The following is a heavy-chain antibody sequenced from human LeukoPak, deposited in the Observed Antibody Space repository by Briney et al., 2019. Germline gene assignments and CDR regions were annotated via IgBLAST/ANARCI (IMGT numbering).Heavy chain of an antibody. CDR2: IQYDGSNK. D-gene: IGHD5/OR15-5a*01. J-gene: IGHJ4*02. CDR1: GFTFSGYG. CDR3: AKFPPVSITLSTTDY. Sequence: GGSLRLSCAASGFTFSGYGMHWVRQAPGKGLEWVAFIQYDGSNKYYADSVKGRFTISRDNSKNTLYLQMNSLRTEDTAVHYCAKFPPVSITLSTTDYWGQGTLVTVSS. V-gene: IGHV3-30*02.